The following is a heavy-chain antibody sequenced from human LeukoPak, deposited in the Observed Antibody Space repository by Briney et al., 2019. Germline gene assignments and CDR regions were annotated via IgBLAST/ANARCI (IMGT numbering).Heavy chain of an antibody. Sequence: ASVKVSCKTSGYTFTGYYMHWVRQAPGQGLEWMGWINPNSGGTNYAQKFQGRVTMTRDTSISTAYMELSRLRSDDTAVYYCAREAVGITGPGWFDPWGQGTLVTVSS. CDR1: GYTFTGYY. CDR3: AREAVGITGPGWFDP. D-gene: IGHD1-14*01. V-gene: IGHV1-2*02. J-gene: IGHJ5*02. CDR2: INPNSGGT.